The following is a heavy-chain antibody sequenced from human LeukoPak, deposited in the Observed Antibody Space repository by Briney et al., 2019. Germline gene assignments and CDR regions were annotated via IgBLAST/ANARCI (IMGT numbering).Heavy chain of an antibody. Sequence: ASVKVSCKASGYTFTGYYMHWVRQAPGQGLEWMGWVNPNSGGTNYAQKFQGRVTMTRDTSISTAYMELSRLRAEDTAVYYCAKRGMVRDRGLHRFDYWGQGTLVTVSS. V-gene: IGHV1-2*02. CDR2: VNPNSGGT. D-gene: IGHD3-10*01. CDR3: AKRGMVRDRGLHRFDY. CDR1: GYTFTGYY. J-gene: IGHJ4*02.